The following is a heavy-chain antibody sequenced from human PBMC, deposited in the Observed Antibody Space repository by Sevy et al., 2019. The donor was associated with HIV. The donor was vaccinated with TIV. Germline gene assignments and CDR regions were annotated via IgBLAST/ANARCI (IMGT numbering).Heavy chain of an antibody. CDR1: GFTFTDYY. Sequence: ASVKVSCKASGFTFTDYYMHWVRQAPGQGLEWMGWFNPNNGDSRSAEKFQGRVTLTGDMSNSTAYMELTRLRSDDTAIYFCTRDEIYTHPWEFDWWGHGALVTVS. D-gene: IGHD1-26*01. CDR2: FNPNNGDS. V-gene: IGHV1-2*02. J-gene: IGHJ4*01. CDR3: TRDEIYTHPWEFDW.